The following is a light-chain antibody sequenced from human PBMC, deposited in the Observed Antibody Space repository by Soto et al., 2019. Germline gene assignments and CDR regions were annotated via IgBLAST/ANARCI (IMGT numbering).Light chain of an antibody. Sequence: EIVLTQSPATLSLSPGERATLSCRASQSVSSYLAWYQQKPGQAPRLLIYDASNRAPGIPDRFSGSGSATDFSLIISRLEPEDSAVYYCQHFGYPQWTFGRGTKVDI. CDR3: QHFGYPQWT. J-gene: IGKJ1*01. V-gene: IGKV3-11*01. CDR1: QSVSSY. CDR2: DAS.